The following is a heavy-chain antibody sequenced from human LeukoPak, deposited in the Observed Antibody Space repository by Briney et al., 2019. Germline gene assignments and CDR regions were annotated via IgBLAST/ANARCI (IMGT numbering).Heavy chain of an antibody. CDR2: IYYSGTT. V-gene: IGHV4-59*12. CDR3: SRESGPFCPFGY. J-gene: IGHJ4*02. CDR1: GGSISSYY. D-gene: IGHD1-26*01. Sequence: ASETLSLTCTVSGGSISSYYWSWIRQPPGKGLEWIGYIYYSGTTNYNPSLKSRVTISADTSKNQFSLKLTSVTAADTATYFCSRESGPFCPFGYWGQGTLVIVSS.